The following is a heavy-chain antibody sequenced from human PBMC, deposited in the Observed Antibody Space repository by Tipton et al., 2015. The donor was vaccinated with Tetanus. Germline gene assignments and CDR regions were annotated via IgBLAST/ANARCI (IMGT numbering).Heavy chain of an antibody. Sequence: TLSLTCAVHGGSFSDNFWSWIRQSPGKGLEWIGEINYAGSTNYNPSLKSRVTMSVDTSKKEVSLKLNSVTAADTAVYYCAAAIVRWFDPWGQGTLVPVSS. J-gene: IGHJ5*02. D-gene: IGHD6-13*01. V-gene: IGHV4-34*01. CDR3: AAAIVRWFDP. CDR1: GGSFSDNF. CDR2: INYAGST.